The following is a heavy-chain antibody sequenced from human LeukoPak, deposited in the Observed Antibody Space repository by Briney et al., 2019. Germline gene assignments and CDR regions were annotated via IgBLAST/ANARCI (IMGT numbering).Heavy chain of an antibody. CDR2: IYYSGST. J-gene: IGHJ3*02. CDR1: GGSISSYY. D-gene: IGHD3-22*01. Sequence: SETLSLTCTVSGGSISSYYWSWIRQPPGKGLEWIGYIYYSGSTNYSPSLKSRVTISVDTSKNQFSLKLSSVTAADTAVYYCARLYGEGDYYDSSGYYYGAFDIWGQGTMVTVSS. CDR3: ARLYGEGDYYDSSGYYYGAFDI. V-gene: IGHV4-59*12.